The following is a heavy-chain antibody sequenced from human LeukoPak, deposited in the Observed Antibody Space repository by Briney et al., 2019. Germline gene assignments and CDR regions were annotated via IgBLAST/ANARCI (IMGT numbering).Heavy chain of an antibody. D-gene: IGHD4-17*01. CDR1: GGTFSSYA. Sequence: ASVKVSCKASGGTFSSYAISWVRQAPGQGLEWMGGIIPIFSTANYAQKFQGRVTITADESTSTAYMELSSLRSEDTAVYYCARGPPTVPGWFDPWGQGTLVTVSS. CDR2: IIPIFSTA. J-gene: IGHJ5*02. V-gene: IGHV1-69*13. CDR3: ARGPPTVPGWFDP.